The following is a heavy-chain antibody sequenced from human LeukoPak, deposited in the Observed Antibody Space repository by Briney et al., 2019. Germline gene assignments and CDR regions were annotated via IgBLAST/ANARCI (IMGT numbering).Heavy chain of an antibody. CDR3: ATRFSGRPFDP. J-gene: IGHJ5*02. CDR1: GASISSGDYH. CDR2: IYPSGSS. V-gene: IGHV4-30-4*08. Sequence: PSQTLSLICIVSGASISSGDYHWTWIRQPPGKGLEWIGYIYPSGSSYYNPSLKSRVSISVDTSKNHFSLQLTSVTAADTAVYYCATRFSGRPFDPWGQGTLVTVSS. D-gene: IGHD1-26*01.